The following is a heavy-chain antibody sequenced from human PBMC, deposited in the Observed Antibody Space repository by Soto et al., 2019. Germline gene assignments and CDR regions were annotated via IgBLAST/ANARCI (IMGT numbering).Heavy chain of an antibody. J-gene: IGHJ6*02. V-gene: IGHV3-23*01. CDR1: GFTFSSYA. Sequence: GGSLRLSCAASGFTFSSYAMSWVRQAPGKGLEWVSAISGSGGSTYYADSVKGRFTISRDNSKNTLYLQMNSLRAEDTAVFFCAKVTTPVTPWGYYGLDVWGQGTTVTVSS. CDR3: AKVTTPVTPWGYYGLDV. CDR2: ISGSGGST. D-gene: IGHD4-17*01.